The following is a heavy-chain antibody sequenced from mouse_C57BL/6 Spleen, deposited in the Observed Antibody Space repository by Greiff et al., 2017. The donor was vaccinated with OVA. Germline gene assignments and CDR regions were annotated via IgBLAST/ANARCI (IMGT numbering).Heavy chain of an antibody. Sequence: QVQLQQPGAELVMPGASVKLSCKASGYTFTSYWMHWVKQRPGQGLEWIGEIDPSDSYTNYNQKFKGKSTLTVDKSSSTAYMQLSSLTSEDSAVYYCARRDYGSSYVYFDVWGTGTTVTVSS. CDR3: ARRDYGSSYVYFDV. D-gene: IGHD1-1*01. CDR2: IDPSDSYT. V-gene: IGHV1-69*01. J-gene: IGHJ1*03. CDR1: GYTFTSYW.